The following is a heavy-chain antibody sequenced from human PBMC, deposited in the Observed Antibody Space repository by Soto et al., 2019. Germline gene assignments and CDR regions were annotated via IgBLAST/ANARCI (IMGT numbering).Heavy chain of an antibody. CDR2: ISYDGSNK. D-gene: IGHD1-26*01. Sequence: PGGSLRLSCAASGFTFSSYAMHWVRQAPGKGLEWVAVISYDGSNKYYADSVKGRFTISRDNSKNTLYLQMNSLRAEDTAVYYCARDLVSSIFGGSYFSLYYWGQGTLVTVSS. J-gene: IGHJ4*02. CDR1: GFTFSSYA. V-gene: IGHV3-30-3*01. CDR3: ARDLVSSIFGGSYFSLYY.